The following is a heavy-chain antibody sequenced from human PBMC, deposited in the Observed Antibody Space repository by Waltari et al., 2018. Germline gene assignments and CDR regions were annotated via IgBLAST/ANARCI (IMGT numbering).Heavy chain of an antibody. D-gene: IGHD6-19*01. CDR2: INPNRGGT. CDR3: ATRIDSSGWYAGY. Sequence: QVQLVQSGAEVKKPGASVKVSCKASGYTFTGYYMHWVRPAPGQGLEWMGWINPNRGGTNYAQKFQGRGTMTRDTSISTAYMELSRLRADDTAVYYCATRIDSSGWYAGYWGQGTLVTVSS. CDR1: GYTFTGYY. V-gene: IGHV1-2*02. J-gene: IGHJ4*02.